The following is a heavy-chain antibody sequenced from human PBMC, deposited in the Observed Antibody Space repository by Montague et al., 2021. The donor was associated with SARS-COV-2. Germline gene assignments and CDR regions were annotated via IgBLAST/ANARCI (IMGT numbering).Heavy chain of an antibody. D-gene: IGHD1-26*01. CDR3: ASQSGSYYNYFDL. Sequence: TLSLTCSVSGGSISSANYYWSWIRQHPGKGLEFIGYIYYSGNSFYNPSLKSRLTISVDTSKNRFSLRLSSVTAADTAIYFCASQSGSYYNYFDLWGQGTLVTVSS. J-gene: IGHJ4*02. CDR2: IYYSGNS. CDR1: GGSISSANYY. V-gene: IGHV4-31*03.